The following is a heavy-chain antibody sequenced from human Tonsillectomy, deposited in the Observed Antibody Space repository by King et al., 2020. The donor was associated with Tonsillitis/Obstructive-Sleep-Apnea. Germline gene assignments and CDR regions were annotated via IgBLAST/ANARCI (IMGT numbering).Heavy chain of an antibody. J-gene: IGHJ6*03. CDR2: IYSGGST. Sequence: VQLVESGGGLVQPGGSLRLSCAASGFTVSSNYMSWVRQAPGKGLEWVSVIYSGGSTYYAESVKGRFTISRDNSKNTLYLQMNSLRAEDTAVYYCAMSPGDFWSGDYYMDVWGKGTTVTVSS. V-gene: IGHV3-66*01. D-gene: IGHD3-3*01. CDR1: GFTVSSNY. CDR3: AMSPGDFWSGDYYMDV.